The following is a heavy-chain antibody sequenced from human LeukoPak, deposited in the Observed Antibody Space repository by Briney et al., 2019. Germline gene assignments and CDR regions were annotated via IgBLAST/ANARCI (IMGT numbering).Heavy chain of an antibody. D-gene: IGHD3-10*01. CDR3: ARRNAVYYYGSGSYKYFQH. Sequence: SETLSLTCTVSGGSISSSSYYWGWIRQPPGKGLEWIGSIYYSGSTYYNPSLKSRVTISVDTSKNQFSLKLSSVTAADTAVYYCARRNAVYYYGSGSYKYFQHWGQGTLVTVSS. CDR1: GGSISSSSYY. V-gene: IGHV4-39*07. J-gene: IGHJ1*01. CDR2: IYYSGST.